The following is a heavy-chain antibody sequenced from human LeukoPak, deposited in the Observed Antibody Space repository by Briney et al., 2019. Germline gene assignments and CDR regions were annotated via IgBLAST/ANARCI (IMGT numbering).Heavy chain of an antibody. V-gene: IGHV4-59*01. Sequence: SETLSLTCTVSGGSISSYYWSWIRQPPGKGLEWIGYIYYSGSTNYNPSLKSRVTISVDTSKNQFSLKLSSLTAADTAVYYCARTLGYDSRSSYCYYYYMDVWGKGTTVTVSS. CDR2: IYYSGST. J-gene: IGHJ6*03. D-gene: IGHD3-22*01. CDR3: ARTLGYDSRSSYCYYYYMDV. CDR1: GGSISSYY.